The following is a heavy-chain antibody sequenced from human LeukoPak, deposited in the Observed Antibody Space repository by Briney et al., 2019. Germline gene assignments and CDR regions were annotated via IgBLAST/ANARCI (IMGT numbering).Heavy chain of an antibody. J-gene: IGHJ5*02. Sequence: ASVKVSCKASGGTFSSYAISWVRQAPGQGLEWMGGIIPIFGTANYAQKFQGRVTITADESTSTAYMELSSLRSEDTAVYYCARTRGWYFAKFDPWGQGTLVTVSS. D-gene: IGHD6-19*01. CDR2: IIPIFGTA. CDR1: GGTFSSYA. CDR3: ARTRGWYFAKFDP. V-gene: IGHV1-69*13.